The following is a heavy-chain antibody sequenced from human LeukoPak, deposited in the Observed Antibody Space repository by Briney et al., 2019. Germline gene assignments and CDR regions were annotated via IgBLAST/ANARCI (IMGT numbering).Heavy chain of an antibody. J-gene: IGHJ4*02. Sequence: PGGSLRLSCAASGFTFDDYGMSWVRQAPGKGLEWVSGINWNGGSTGYADSVKGRFTISRDNAKNTLYLQMNSLRAEDTAVYYCARRPYGSGSYYFDYWGQGTLVTVSS. CDR2: INWNGGST. CDR3: ARRPYGSGSYYFDY. V-gene: IGHV3-20*04. D-gene: IGHD3-10*01. CDR1: GFTFDDYG.